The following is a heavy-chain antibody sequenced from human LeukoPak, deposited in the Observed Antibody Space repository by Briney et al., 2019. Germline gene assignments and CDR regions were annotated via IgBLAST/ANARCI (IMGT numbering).Heavy chain of an antibody. Sequence: GGSLRLSCAASGFTFSSYSMNWVRQAPGKGLEWVSSISSSSSYIYYADSVKGRFTISRDNAKNSLYLQMNSLRAEDTAVYYCARDPGASYGNDYWGQGTLVTVSS. J-gene: IGHJ4*02. V-gene: IGHV3-21*01. CDR2: ISSSSSYI. D-gene: IGHD4/OR15-4a*01. CDR1: GFTFSSYS. CDR3: ARDPGASYGNDY.